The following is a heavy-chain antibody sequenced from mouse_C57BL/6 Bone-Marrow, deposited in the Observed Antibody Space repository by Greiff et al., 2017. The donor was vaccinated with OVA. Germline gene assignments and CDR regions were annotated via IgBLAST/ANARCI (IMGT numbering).Heavy chain of an antibody. V-gene: IGHV1-81*01. D-gene: IGHD2-4*01. CDR3: ARAWDYDVFPFAY. CDR1: GYTFTSYG. CDR2: IYPRSGNT. J-gene: IGHJ3*01. Sequence: QVQLQQSGAELARPGASVKLSCKASGYTFTSYGISWVKQRTGQGLEWIGEIYPRSGNTYYNEKFKGKATLTADKSSSTAYMELRSLTSEDSAVYFCARAWDYDVFPFAYWGQGTLVTVSA.